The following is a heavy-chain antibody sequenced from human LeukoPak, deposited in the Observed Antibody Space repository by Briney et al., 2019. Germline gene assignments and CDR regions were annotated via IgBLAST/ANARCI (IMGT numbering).Heavy chain of an antibody. D-gene: IGHD3-22*01. CDR1: GYTFTGYY. V-gene: IGHV1-2*02. CDR2: INPNSGGT. CDR3: AREAVVRCFDY. Sequence: ASVKVSCKASGYTFTGYYMHWGRQAPGQGLEWMGWINPNSGGTNYAQKFQGRVTMTRDTSISTAYMELSWLTSDDTAVYYCAREAVVRCFDYWGQGTLVTVSS. J-gene: IGHJ4*02.